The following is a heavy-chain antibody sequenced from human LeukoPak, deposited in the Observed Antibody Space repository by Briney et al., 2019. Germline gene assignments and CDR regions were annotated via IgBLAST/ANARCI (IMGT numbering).Heavy chain of an antibody. J-gene: IGHJ4*02. D-gene: IGHD6-6*01. Sequence: PSETLSLTCTVSGGSISSGSYYWSWIRQPAGKGLEWIGRIYTSGSTNYNPSLKSRVTISVDTSKNQFSLKLSSVTAADTAVYYCARDRYSSSSEPFDYWGQGTLVTVSP. V-gene: IGHV4-61*02. CDR1: GGSISSGSYY. CDR2: IYTSGST. CDR3: ARDRYSSSSEPFDY.